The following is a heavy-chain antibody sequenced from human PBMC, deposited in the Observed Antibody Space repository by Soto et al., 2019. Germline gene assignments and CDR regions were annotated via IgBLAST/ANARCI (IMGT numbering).Heavy chain of an antibody. V-gene: IGHV1-3*01. Sequence: QVQLVQSGAEVKKPGASVKISCKASGYSFTEFSMQWARQAPGQRLEWMGWINAANGNTEYSRKFYGRVTITTDTSASTGYMELSSLTSEDTAVYYCARDHTSGWRDSQYWGQGTVVTVSS. CDR2: INAANGNT. D-gene: IGHD6-19*01. CDR1: GYSFTEFS. J-gene: IGHJ4*02. CDR3: ARDHTSGWRDSQY.